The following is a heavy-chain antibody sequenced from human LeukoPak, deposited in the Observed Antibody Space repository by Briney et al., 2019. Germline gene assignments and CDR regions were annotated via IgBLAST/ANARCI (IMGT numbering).Heavy chain of an antibody. Sequence: PGGSLRLSCAPPGFTLTNYEMNWARLTPGKGLEWISYITKGGATVLYAESVKGRFTISRDNANSSLYLQMNSLRAEDTAVYFCARLSVSITRRFDLWGQGTLATVSS. CDR1: GFTLTNYE. V-gene: IGHV3-48*03. D-gene: IGHD3-3*01. CDR3: ARLSVSITRRFDL. CDR2: ITKGGATV. J-gene: IGHJ5*02.